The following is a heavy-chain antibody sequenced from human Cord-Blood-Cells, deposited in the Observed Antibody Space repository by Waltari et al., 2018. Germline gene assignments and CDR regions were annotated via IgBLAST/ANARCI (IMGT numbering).Heavy chain of an antibody. CDR2: IYYSGRT. CDR1: GGSISSSSYY. V-gene: IGHV4-39*01. J-gene: IGHJ3*02. Sequence: QLQLQESGPGLVKPSETLSLTCTVSGGSISSSSYYWGWIRQPPGKGLEWIGSIYYSGRTYYNPSLKGRVTISVDTSKNQFSLKLSSVTAADTAVYYCARPTSIAARPYAFDIWGQGTMVTVSS. D-gene: IGHD6-6*01. CDR3: ARPTSIAARPYAFDI.